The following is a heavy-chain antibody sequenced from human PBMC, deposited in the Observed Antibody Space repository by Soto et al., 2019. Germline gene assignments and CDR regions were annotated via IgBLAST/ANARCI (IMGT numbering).Heavy chain of an antibody. J-gene: IGHJ6*02. D-gene: IGHD2-8*01. V-gene: IGHV3-23*01. Sequence: GGSLRLSCAASGFTFSSYAMSWVRQAPGKGLEWVSAISGSGGSTYYADSVKGRFTISRDNSKNTLYLQMNSLRAEDTAVYYCAKGYCTNGVCSYYYYYYGMDVWGQGTTVTVSS. CDR1: GFTFSSYA. CDR2: ISGSGGST. CDR3: AKGYCTNGVCSYYYYYYGMDV.